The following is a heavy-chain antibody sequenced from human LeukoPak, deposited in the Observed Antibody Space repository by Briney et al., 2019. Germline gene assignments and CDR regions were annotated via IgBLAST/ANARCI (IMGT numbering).Heavy chain of an antibody. CDR3: ARGACSGGTCPDY. Sequence: SETLSLTCAVSGGSISGQFWTWIRQPPRKGLEWIGNIYYSGSANYSPSLKSRVTISVDTSKNQFSLKLSSVTAADTAVYYCARGACSGGTCPDYWGQGTLVTVSS. D-gene: IGHD2-15*01. V-gene: IGHV4-59*11. J-gene: IGHJ4*02. CDR2: IYYSGSA. CDR1: GGSISGQF.